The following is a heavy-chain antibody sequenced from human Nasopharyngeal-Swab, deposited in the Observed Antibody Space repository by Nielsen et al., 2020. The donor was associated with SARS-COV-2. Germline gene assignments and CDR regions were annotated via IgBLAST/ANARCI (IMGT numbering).Heavy chain of an antibody. CDR1: GYTFTSYD. CDR2: MNPNSGNT. V-gene: IGHV1-8*01. CDR3: ARGRRVVVPAAIYYWFDP. J-gene: IGHJ5*02. D-gene: IGHD2-2*01. Sequence: ASVKVSCKASGYTFTSYDINWVRQATGQGLKWMGWMNPNSGNTGYAQKFQGRVTMTRNTSISTAYMELSSLRSEDTAVYYCARGRRVVVPAAIYYWFDPWGQGTLVTVSS.